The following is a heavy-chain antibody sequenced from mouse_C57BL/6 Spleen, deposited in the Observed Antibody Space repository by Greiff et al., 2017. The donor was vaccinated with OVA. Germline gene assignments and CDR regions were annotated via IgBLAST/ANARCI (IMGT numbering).Heavy chain of an antibody. J-gene: IGHJ2*01. CDR1: GFTFSSYG. Sequence: EVQLQESGGDLVKPGGSLKLSCAASGFTFSSYGMSWVRQTPDKRLEWVATISSGGSYTYYPDSVKGRFTISRDNAKNTLYLQMSSLKSEDTAMYYCARQWEGYFDYWGQGTTLTVSS. CDR2: ISSGGSYT. CDR3: ARQWEGYFDY. V-gene: IGHV5-6*01. D-gene: IGHD4-1*01.